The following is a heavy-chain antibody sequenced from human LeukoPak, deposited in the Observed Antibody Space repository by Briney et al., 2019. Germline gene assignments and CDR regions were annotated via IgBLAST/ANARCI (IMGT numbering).Heavy chain of an antibody. V-gene: IGHV3-30-3*01. D-gene: IGHD5-18*01. J-gene: IGHJ4*02. CDR1: GFTFSSYA. Sequence: PGGSLRLSCAATGFTFSSYATHWVRQAPGKGLEWMAVISNDGNKRYYADSVKGRFTISRDNAKNSLYLQMNSLRAEDTAVYYCARGYRYGYDYWGQGTLVTVSS. CDR3: ARGYRYGYDY. CDR2: ISNDGNKR.